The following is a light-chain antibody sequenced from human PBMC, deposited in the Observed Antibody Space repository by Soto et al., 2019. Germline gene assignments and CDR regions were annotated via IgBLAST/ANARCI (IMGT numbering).Light chain of an antibody. Sequence: DIQMTQSPSSLSASVGDRVTITCRASQSISNYLNWYQQKPGKAPKLLIYGASNLQSGVPSRFSGSGAGTDFTLTISSLHPEDFENFYCQQSYSSPLTFGGGTKVEIK. CDR1: QSISNY. J-gene: IGKJ4*01. CDR3: QQSYSSPLT. V-gene: IGKV1-39*01. CDR2: GAS.